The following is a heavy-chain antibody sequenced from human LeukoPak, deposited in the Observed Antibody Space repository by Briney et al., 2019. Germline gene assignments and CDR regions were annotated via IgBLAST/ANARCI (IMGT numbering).Heavy chain of an antibody. V-gene: IGHV1-46*01. D-gene: IGHD3-16*02. CDR2: INPSGGST. CDR1: GYTFTSYY. CDR3: AREFRRVRSSRQFDP. J-gene: IGHJ5*02. Sequence: ASVKVSCKASGYTFTSYYMHWVRQAPGQGLEWMGIINPSGGSTSYAQKFQGRVTMTRDTSTSTVYMELSSLRSEDTAVYYCAREFRRVRSSRQFDPWGQGTLVTVSS.